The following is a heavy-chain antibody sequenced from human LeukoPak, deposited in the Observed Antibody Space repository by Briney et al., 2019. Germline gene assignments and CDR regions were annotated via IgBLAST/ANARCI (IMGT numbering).Heavy chain of an antibody. J-gene: IGHJ4*02. D-gene: IGHD6-19*01. CDR3: TRDVGTSGWYTFEY. CDR1: GDSVTSNNGD. V-gene: IGHV6-1*01. CDR2: TYYSSKWYD. Sequence: SQTLSLTCAISGDSVTSNNGDWNWIRQSPSRGLEWLGRTYYSSKWYDDSAESMNGRITISPDTSKSQFCLHVYCVTTKDTAIYFCTRDVGTSGWYTFEYCGERTLVTVSS.